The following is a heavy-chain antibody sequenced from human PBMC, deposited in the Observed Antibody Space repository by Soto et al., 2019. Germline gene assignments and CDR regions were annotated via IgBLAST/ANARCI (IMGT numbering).Heavy chain of an antibody. Sequence: GGSLSLSCAASGFTLSSYAMSWVRQAPGKGLEWVAAISGSGTSTYYADSVKGRFTISKDNSKNTLYLQMNSLRAEDTAVYYCAKDVYRSSSILDHWGQGTLVTVSS. D-gene: IGHD6-19*01. CDR3: AKDVYRSSSILDH. CDR1: GFTLSSYA. CDR2: ISGSGTST. V-gene: IGHV3-23*01. J-gene: IGHJ4*02.